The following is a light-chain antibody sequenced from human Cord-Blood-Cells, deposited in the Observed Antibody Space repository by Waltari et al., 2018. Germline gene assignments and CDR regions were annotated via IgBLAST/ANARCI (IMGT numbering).Light chain of an antibody. CDR2: KDS. V-gene: IGLV3-27*01. Sequence: SYELTQPSSVSVSPGQTARITCSGDVLAKKYARWFQQKPGQAPVLVIYKDSERPSGIPGRSSGSSSGTTVTLTISGAQVEDEADYYCYSAADNNLRVFGGGTKLTVL. J-gene: IGLJ3*02. CDR1: VLAKKY. CDR3: YSAADNNLRV.